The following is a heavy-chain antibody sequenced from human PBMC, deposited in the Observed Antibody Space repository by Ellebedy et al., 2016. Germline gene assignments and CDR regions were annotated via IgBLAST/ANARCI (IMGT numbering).Heavy chain of an antibody. V-gene: IGHV1-46*03. D-gene: IGHD6-13*01. J-gene: IGHJ6*03. CDR2: INPSGGST. Sequence: ASVKVSCXASGYTFTSYYMHWVRQAPGQGLEWMGIINPSGGSTSYAQKFQGRVTMTRDTSTSTVYMELSSLRSEGTAVYYCARDRGQLVPNYYMDVWGKGTTVTVSS. CDR3: ARDRGQLVPNYYMDV. CDR1: GYTFTSYY.